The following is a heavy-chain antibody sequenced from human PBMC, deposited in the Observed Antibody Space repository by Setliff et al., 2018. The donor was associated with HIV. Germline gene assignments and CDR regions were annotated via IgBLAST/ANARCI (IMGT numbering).Heavy chain of an antibody. CDR3: ARDGRIGVDY. Sequence: PGGSLRLSCAASAFIFSRYWMSWVRQAPGKGLEWVANINQDGSERYYVDSVKGRFTTSRDNAKNSLYLQMNSLRAEDTAVYFCARDGRIGVDYWGQGTLVTVSS. CDR2: INQDGSER. V-gene: IGHV3-7*01. D-gene: IGHD1-26*01. CDR1: AFIFSRYW. J-gene: IGHJ4*02.